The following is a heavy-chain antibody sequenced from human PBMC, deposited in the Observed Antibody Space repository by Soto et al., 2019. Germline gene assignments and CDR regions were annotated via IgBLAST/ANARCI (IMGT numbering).Heavy chain of an antibody. J-gene: IGHJ6*02. Sequence: SETLSLTCTVSGGSVSSGDYYWSWIRQPPGKGLEWIGHIYYSGSTSFNPSLKSRVTISVDTSKNRFSLEVNSVAAADTAVYYCARQPVIRAPYYYYYGMDVWGQGTTVTVSS. V-gene: IGHV4-61*08. CDR3: ARQPVIRAPYYYYYGMDV. CDR2: IYYSGST. CDR1: GGSVSSGDYY. D-gene: IGHD3-22*01.